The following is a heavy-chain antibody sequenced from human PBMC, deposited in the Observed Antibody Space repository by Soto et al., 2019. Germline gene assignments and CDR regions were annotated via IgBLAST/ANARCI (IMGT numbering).Heavy chain of an antibody. CDR1: GGSFRGYY. J-gene: IGHJ4*02. V-gene: IGHV4-34*01. CDR2: INHSGST. CDR3: AREGGVHSGPR. D-gene: IGHD6-25*01. Sequence: QVQLQQWGAGLLKPSETLSLTCAVYGGSFRGYYWSWIRQPPGKGLEWIGEINHSGSTNYNPSLKSRVTISVDTSKNQFSLKLSSVTAADTAVYYCAREGGVHSGPRWGQGTLVTVSS.